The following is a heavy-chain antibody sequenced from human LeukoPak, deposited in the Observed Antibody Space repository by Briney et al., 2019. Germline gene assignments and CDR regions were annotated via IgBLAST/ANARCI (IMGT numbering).Heavy chain of an antibody. Sequence: GGSLRLSCAASGVTFSSYSMNWIRQAPGKGLEWVSSISSSTSYIYYADSVKGRFTISRDNSKNTLYLQMNRLRPEDTAVYYCARVDDLDAFDIWGQGTMVTVSS. D-gene: IGHD2-2*03. CDR3: ARVDDLDAFDI. V-gene: IGHV3-21*01. CDR2: ISSSTSYI. CDR1: GVTFSSYS. J-gene: IGHJ3*02.